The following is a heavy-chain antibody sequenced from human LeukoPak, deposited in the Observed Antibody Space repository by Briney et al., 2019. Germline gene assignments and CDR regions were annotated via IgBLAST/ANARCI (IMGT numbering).Heavy chain of an antibody. CDR2: ISYDGSHK. J-gene: IGHJ4*02. Sequence: GGSLRLSCTASGFXFSTFGMHWVRQAPGKGLEWVAVISYDGSHKYYADSVKGRFTISRDNSKNTLYLQMNSLRSEDTAVYYCAKPMDQLPNFDYWGQGTLVTVSS. CDR3: AKPMDQLPNFDY. D-gene: IGHD2-2*01. V-gene: IGHV3-30*18. CDR1: GFXFSTFG.